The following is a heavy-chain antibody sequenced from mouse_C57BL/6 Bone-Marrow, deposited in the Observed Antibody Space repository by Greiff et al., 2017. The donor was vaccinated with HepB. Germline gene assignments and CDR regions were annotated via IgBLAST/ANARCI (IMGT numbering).Heavy chain of an antibody. J-gene: IGHJ2*01. CDR2: IYPRSGNT. Sequence: VQLQQSGAELARPGASVKLSCKASGYTFTSYGISWVNQRTGQGLEWIGEIYPRSGNTYYNEKFKGKATLTADKSSSTAYMELRSLTSEDSAVYFCARERDYYGSSYDYFDYWGQGTTLTVSS. CDR3: ARERDYYGSSYDYFDY. CDR1: GYTFTSYG. V-gene: IGHV1-81*01. D-gene: IGHD1-1*01.